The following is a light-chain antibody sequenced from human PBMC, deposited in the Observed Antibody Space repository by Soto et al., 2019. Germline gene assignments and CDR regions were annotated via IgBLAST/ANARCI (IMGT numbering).Light chain of an antibody. CDR1: QSISSF. CDR3: QQTYFTWT. V-gene: IGKV1-39*01. CDR2: AAS. J-gene: IGKJ1*01. Sequence: DIQMTQSPSSLSASVGDRVTIICRASQSISSFLNWYQQKPGKVPKLLNYAASTLQSEVQSRFSGSGSGSVFTLTFSSLQPEDFATYYCQQTYFTWTFGQGTKVDIK.